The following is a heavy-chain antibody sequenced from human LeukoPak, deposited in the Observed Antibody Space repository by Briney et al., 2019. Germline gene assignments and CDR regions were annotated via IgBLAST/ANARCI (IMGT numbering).Heavy chain of an antibody. CDR2: IYHSGST. Sequence: SQTLSLTCAVSGGSISSGGYSWGWIRQPPGKGLEWIGYIYHSGSTYYNPSLKSRVTISVDTSKNQFSLKLTSVTAADTAVYYCARDIPRYCSSTSCSVEGGGHNWFDPWGQGTLVTVSS. CDR1: GGSISSGGYS. D-gene: IGHD2-2*01. V-gene: IGHV4-30-2*01. J-gene: IGHJ5*02. CDR3: ARDIPRYCSSTSCSVEGGGHNWFDP.